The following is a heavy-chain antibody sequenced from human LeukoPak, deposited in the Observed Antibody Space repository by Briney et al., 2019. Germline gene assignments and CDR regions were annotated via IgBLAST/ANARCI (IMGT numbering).Heavy chain of an antibody. CDR2: ITSSSSHI. D-gene: IGHD4-11*01. J-gene: IGHJ6*03. CDR3: ARVMMGATVTTFHYYCMDV. V-gene: IGHV3-21*01. CDR1: GFTFSHYT. Sequence: GSLRLSCAACGFTFSHYTIGWVRPAPGKGLERVASITSSSSHIYYADSVKGRFTISRDNAKNEVYLQMNSLRGEDTAIYYCARVMMGATVTTFHYYCMDVWGVGTAVTVSS.